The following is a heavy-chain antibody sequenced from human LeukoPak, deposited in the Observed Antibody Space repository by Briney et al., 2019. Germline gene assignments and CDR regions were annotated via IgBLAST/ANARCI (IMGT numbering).Heavy chain of an antibody. J-gene: IGHJ4*02. CDR1: GFTFSSYE. Sequence: PGGSLRLSCVVSGFTFSSYEMNWVRQAPGKGPGWVSYISSNAKTIYYADSVKGRFTTSRDNAKNSLYLQMNSLKTEDTAVYSCARVSSGWRHFDYWGQGTLLTVSS. CDR2: ISSNAKTI. CDR3: ARVSSGWRHFDY. V-gene: IGHV3-48*03. D-gene: IGHD6-19*01.